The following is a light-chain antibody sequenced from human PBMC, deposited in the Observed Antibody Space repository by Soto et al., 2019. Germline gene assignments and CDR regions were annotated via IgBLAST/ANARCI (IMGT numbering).Light chain of an antibody. Sequence: QSALTQPASVSGSPGQSITISCTGTISDVGGYNYVSWYQQHPGKAPKVMIYEVSNRPSGVSNRFSGSKSGNTASLTISGLQAEDEADYYCSSYTSSNTLAVFGGGTKLTVL. CDR1: ISDVGGYNY. CDR2: EVS. J-gene: IGLJ2*01. CDR3: SSYTSSNTLAV. V-gene: IGLV2-14*01.